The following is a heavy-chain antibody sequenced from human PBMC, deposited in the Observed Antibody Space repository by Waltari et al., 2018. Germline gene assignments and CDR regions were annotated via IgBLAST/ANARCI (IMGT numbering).Heavy chain of an antibody. Sequence: QVQLVESGGGVVQPGRSLRLSCAASEFTFSSYAMTWVRQAPGKGLEWVAVISYNERNIYYVDSVKGRFIISRDNSKKMLYLQMNSLRTEDTAVYYCARDYCDRTNCHGMDVWGQGTTVTVSS. J-gene: IGHJ6*02. V-gene: IGHV3-30*04. D-gene: IGHD3-22*01. CDR1: EFTFSSYA. CDR2: ISYNERNI. CDR3: ARDYCDRTNCHGMDV.